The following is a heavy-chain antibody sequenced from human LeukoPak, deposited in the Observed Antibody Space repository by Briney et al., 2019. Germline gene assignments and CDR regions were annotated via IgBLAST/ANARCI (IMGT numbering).Heavy chain of an antibody. V-gene: IGHV3-43*02. J-gene: IGHJ4*01. CDR3: AKDRYSSSWYTIDY. D-gene: IGHD6-13*01. CDR2: ILGDGSST. CDR1: GFTFDDYA. Sequence: PGGSLRLSCAASGFTFDDYAMHWVRQVPGKGLEWVSLILGDGSSTNYADSVKGRFTISRDNSKNSLYLHMNSLRVEDTALYFCAKDRYSSSWYTIDYWGHGTLVTVS.